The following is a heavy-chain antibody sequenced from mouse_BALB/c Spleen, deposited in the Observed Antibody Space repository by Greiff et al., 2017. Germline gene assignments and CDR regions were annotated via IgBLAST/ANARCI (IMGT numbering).Heavy chain of an antibody. CDR2: ISSGSSTI. Sequence: EVNVVESGGGLVQPGGSRKLSCAASGFTFSSFGMHWVRQAPEKGLEWVAYISSGSSTIYYADTVKGRFTISRDNAKNTLYLQMSSLKSEDTAMYYCARPVNYYGSSYWYFDVWGAGTTVTVSS. CDR1: GFTFSSFG. D-gene: IGHD1-1*01. V-gene: IGHV5-17*03. J-gene: IGHJ1*01. CDR3: ARPVNYYGSSYWYFDV.